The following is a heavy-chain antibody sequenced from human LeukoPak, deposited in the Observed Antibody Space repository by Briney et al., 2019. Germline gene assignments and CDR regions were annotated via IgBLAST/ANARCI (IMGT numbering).Heavy chain of an antibody. CDR2: ISGGSSFT. Sequence: GGSLRLSCAASGFAFSSFSMNWVRQAPGKGLEWVSYISGGSSFTYYVDSVKGRFTISRDNAKNSLYLQMNSLRAEDTAVYYCARDLGYSSGPNYWGQGTRVTVSS. V-gene: IGHV3-21*01. CDR1: GFAFSSFS. D-gene: IGHD6-19*01. CDR3: ARDLGYSSGPNY. J-gene: IGHJ4*02.